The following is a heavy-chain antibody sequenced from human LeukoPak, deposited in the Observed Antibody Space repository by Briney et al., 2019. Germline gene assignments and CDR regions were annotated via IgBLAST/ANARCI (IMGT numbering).Heavy chain of an antibody. D-gene: IGHD5-12*01. CDR2: ISSRGFTI. J-gene: IGHJ4*02. Sequence: GGSLRLSCAASGFTFSDYYMTWIRQAPGKGLEWVSYISSRGFTIYYADSVKGRFTISRDNAKNSLYLQMNSLRAEDTAVYYCAREEVDSGYVDYFDYWGQGTLVTVSS. V-gene: IGHV3-11*04. CDR1: GFTFSDYY. CDR3: AREEVDSGYVDYFDY.